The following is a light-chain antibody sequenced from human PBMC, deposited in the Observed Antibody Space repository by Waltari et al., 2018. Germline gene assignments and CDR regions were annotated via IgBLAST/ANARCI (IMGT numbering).Light chain of an antibody. Sequence: QSALTQPPSASGSPGQSVTISCTGTSSDVGGYNYVSWYQRPPDKAPKLLIYEVTKRPSGGPDRFSGSQAGNTAFLTVSGLQAEDEGDYYCDSYAGTKTLLFGGGTKLTVL. CDR2: EVT. J-gene: IGLJ2*01. CDR3: DSYAGTKTLL. CDR1: SSDVGGYNY. V-gene: IGLV2-8*01.